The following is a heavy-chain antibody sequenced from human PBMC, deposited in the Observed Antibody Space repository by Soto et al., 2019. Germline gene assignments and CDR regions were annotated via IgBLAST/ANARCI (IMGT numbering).Heavy chain of an antibody. V-gene: IGHV4-59*01. CDR1: GGTISNYY. CDR2: IYYTGST. Sequence: SETLSLTCTVSGGTISNYYWSWIRQPTGKGLEWIGFIYYTGSTNYIPSLKSRLTMSLHTSKNQFSLNLSSVTAADTAVYYCARAGYSYGTGYYFDYWGQGTLVTVS. CDR3: ARAGYSYGTGYYFDY. J-gene: IGHJ4*02. D-gene: IGHD5-18*01.